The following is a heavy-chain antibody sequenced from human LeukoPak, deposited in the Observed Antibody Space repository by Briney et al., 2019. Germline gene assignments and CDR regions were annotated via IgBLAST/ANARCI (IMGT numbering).Heavy chain of an antibody. CDR1: GFIVSTNY. V-gene: IGHV3-66*02. D-gene: IGHD2-21*02. J-gene: IGHJ6*03. Sequence: GGSLRLSCAASGFIVSTNYMNWVRQAPGKGLEWVSVIYSGGNTYYAGSVKGRFTISRDNSKNTLYLQMNSLRAEDTAVYYCARDRAYCGGDCYLREAYYYCMDVWGKGTTVNVSS. CDR2: IYSGGNT. CDR3: ARDRAYCGGDCYLREAYYYCMDV.